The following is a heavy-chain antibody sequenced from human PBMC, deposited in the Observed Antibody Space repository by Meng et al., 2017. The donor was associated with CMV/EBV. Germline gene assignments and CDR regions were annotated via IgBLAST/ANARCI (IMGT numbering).Heavy chain of an antibody. CDR1: GGSFSGYY. Sequence: VQLRQGGAGLLKPSETLSLTGAVYGGSFSGYYWSWIRQPPGKGLEWIGEINHSGSTNYNPSLKSRVTISVDTSKNQFSLKLSSVTAADTAVYYCARESMVRGEDWGQGTLVTVSS. V-gene: IGHV4-34*01. CDR2: INHSGST. D-gene: IGHD3-10*01. J-gene: IGHJ4*02. CDR3: ARESMVRGED.